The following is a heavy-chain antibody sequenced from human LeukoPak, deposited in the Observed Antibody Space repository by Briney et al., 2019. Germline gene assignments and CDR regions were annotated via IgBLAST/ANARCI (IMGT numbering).Heavy chain of an antibody. J-gene: IGHJ4*02. V-gene: IGHV4-34*12. CDR1: GGSFSEYY. CDR2: IIQSGNT. CDR3: ARRSHYSRSSGTSY. D-gene: IGHD6-6*01. Sequence: SETLSLTCDVSGGSFSEYYWTWIRQPPGKGLEWIGEIIQSGNTHYNPSLKSRVTISVDTPKRQFSLIMTSVTAADTAMYYCARRSHYSRSSGTSYWGQGTMVAVSS.